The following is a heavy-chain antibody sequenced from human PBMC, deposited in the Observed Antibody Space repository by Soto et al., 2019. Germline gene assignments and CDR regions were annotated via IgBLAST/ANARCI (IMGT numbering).Heavy chain of an antibody. J-gene: IGHJ3*02. D-gene: IGHD3-22*01. CDR1: GFTFTSSA. V-gene: IGHV1-58*01. Sequence: ASVKVSCKASGFTFTSSAVQWVRQARGQRLEWIGWIVVGSGNTNYAQKFQERVTITRDMSTSTAYMELSSLRSEDTAVYYCAADPYYYDSSGYYGPVSAFDIWGQGTMVTVSS. CDR3: AADPYYYDSSGYYGPVSAFDI. CDR2: IVVGSGNT.